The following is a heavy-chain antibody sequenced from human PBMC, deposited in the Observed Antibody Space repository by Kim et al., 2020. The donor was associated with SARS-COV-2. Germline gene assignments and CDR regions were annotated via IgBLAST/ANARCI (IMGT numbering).Heavy chain of an antibody. CDR3: AKHLPLGAIRPHYFDP. CDR1: GFTFNKYA. CDR2: VTDTGDST. V-gene: IGHV3-23*01. J-gene: IGHJ4*01. D-gene: IGHD1-26*01. Sequence: GGSLRLSCAASGFTFNKYAMTWVRQIPGKGLDWVSTVTDTGDSTYYADSVKGRITISRDNSKSTLYLQMHSLRADDAAVYYCAKHLPLGAIRPHYFDPWG.